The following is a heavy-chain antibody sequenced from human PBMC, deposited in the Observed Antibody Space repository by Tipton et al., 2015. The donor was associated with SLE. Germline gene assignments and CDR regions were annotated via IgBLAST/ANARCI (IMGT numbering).Heavy chain of an antibody. CDR1: EFTFNNAW. Sequence: SLRLSCAASEFTFNNAWMSWVRQAPGKGLEWVGRIKSKTDGGITDYAAPVEGRFTISRDDSKNMLYLQMNSLKTEDTAVYYCTTEPYDFWSGYYTLYYFDYWGQGTLVTVSS. J-gene: IGHJ4*02. CDR3: TTEPYDFWSGYYTLYYFDY. D-gene: IGHD3-3*01. V-gene: IGHV3-15*01. CDR2: IKSKTDGGIT.